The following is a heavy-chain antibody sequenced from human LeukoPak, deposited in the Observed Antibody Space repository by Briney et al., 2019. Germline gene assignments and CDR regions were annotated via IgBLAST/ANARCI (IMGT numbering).Heavy chain of an antibody. J-gene: IGHJ4*02. CDR3: ARGGAKRMTTVTTGLGY. D-gene: IGHD4-17*01. CDR2: INHSGST. CDR1: GGSFSGYY. Sequence: SETLSLTCAVYGGSFSGYYWSWIRQPPGKGLEWIGEINHSGSTNYNPSLKSRVTISVDTSKNQFSLKLSSVTAADTAVYYCARGGAKRMTTVTTGLGYWGQGTLVTVSS. V-gene: IGHV4-34*01.